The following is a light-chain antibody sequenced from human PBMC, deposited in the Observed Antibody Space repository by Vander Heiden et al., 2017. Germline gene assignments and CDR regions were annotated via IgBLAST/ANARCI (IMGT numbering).Light chain of an antibody. CDR3: QAWDNNIMM. CDR2: QDN. Sequence: SYELTQPPSVSVSPGQTASITCSGDRLGDKYACWYQQKPGQSPVLVIYQDNKRPSGIPERFYGSTSANTATLTISGTQPMDEADYYCQAWDNNIMMFGGGTKLTVL. J-gene: IGLJ3*02. V-gene: IGLV3-1*01. CDR1: RLGDKY.